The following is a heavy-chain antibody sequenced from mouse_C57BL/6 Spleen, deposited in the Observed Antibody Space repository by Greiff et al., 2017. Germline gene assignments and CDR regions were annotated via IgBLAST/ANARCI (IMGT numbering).Heavy chain of an antibody. D-gene: IGHD2-2*01. Sequence: QVQLQQSGAELVRPGTSVKVSCKASGYAFTNYLIEWVKQRPGQGLEWIGVINPGSGGTNYNEKFKGKATLTADKSSSTAYMQLSSLTSEDSAVYFCARSGGYDEDAMDDWGQGTSVTVSS. J-gene: IGHJ4*01. V-gene: IGHV1-54*01. CDR1: GYAFTNYL. CDR3: ARSGGYDEDAMDD. CDR2: INPGSGGT.